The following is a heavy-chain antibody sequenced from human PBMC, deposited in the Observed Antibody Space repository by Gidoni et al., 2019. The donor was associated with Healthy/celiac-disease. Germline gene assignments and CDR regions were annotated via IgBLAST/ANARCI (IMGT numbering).Heavy chain of an antibody. Sequence: QVQLQQWGAGLLKPSETLSLTCAVYGGSFSGYYWSWIRQPPGKGLEWIGEINHSGSTNYNPSLNSRVTISVDTSKNQFSLKLSSVTAADTAVYYCARVPDFDLWGRGTLVTVSS. CDR3: ARVPDFDL. CDR2: INHSGST. J-gene: IGHJ2*01. V-gene: IGHV4-34*01. CDR1: GGSFSGYY.